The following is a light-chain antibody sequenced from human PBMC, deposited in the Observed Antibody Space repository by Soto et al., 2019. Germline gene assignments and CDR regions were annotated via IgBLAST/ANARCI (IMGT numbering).Light chain of an antibody. V-gene: IGKV3-15*01. J-gene: IGKJ1*01. Sequence: EVVLTQSPGTLSLSPGDRATLSCRASQSVNSNLGWYQQKPGQAPRLLIYGASTRATDIPATFTGSGSGTEFTLTISSLQSEDIAVYYCQQYNKWPQTFGQGTKVDIK. CDR1: QSVNSN. CDR3: QQYNKWPQT. CDR2: GAS.